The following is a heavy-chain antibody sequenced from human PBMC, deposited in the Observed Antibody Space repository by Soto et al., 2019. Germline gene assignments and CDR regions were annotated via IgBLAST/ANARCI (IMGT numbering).Heavy chain of an antibody. CDR3: AKNELYGMDV. CDR1: GFTFSSYG. CDR2: ISYDGSNK. J-gene: IGHJ6*02. D-gene: IGHD3-10*01. Sequence: GGSLRLSCAASGFTFSSYGMHWVRQAPGKGLEWVAVISYDGSNKYYADSVKGRFTISRDHSKNTLYLQMNSMRAEDTAVYYCAKNELYGMDVWGQGTTVTVSS. V-gene: IGHV3-30*18.